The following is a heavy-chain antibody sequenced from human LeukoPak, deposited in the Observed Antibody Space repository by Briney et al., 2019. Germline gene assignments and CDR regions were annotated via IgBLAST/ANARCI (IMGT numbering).Heavy chain of an antibody. CDR2: IYGDGSFT. J-gene: IGHJ5*02. CDR1: GFTFSNFW. V-gene: IGHV3-74*01. Sequence: GGSLRLSCAASGFTFSNFWMHWVRQAPGKGLVWVALIYGDGSFTRYADSVKGRFTISRDNAKNTVYLQMSSLRAEDTAVYYCAKEYCSSTSCSVFDPWGQGTLVTVSS. D-gene: IGHD2-2*01. CDR3: AKEYCSSTSCSVFDP.